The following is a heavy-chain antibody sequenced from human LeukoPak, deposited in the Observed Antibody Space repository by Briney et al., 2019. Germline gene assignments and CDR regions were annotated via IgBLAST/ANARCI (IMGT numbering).Heavy chain of an antibody. CDR1: GGSISSYY. D-gene: IGHD3-9*01. CDR2: IYTSGST. V-gene: IGHV4-4*07. J-gene: IGHJ6*03. CDR3: ARDRSLRYFDWLLIGYMDV. Sequence: SETLSLTCTVSGGSISSYYWSSVRQPAGKGLEWIGRIYTSGSTNYNPSLKSRVTMSENTSKNQFSLKLSSVTAADTAVYYCARDRSLRYFDWLLIGYMDVWGKGTTVTISS.